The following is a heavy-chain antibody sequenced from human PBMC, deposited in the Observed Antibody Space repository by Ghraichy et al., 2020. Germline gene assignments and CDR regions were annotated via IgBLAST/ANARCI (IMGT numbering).Heavy chain of an antibody. CDR2: FEPEDGET. J-gene: IGHJ4*02. D-gene: IGHD6-19*01. CDR1: GYTLTELS. CDR3: ATPGLIHLSFDY. V-gene: IGHV1-24*01. Sequence: ASVKVSCKVSGYTLTELSMHWVRQAPGKGLEWMGGFEPEDGETIYAQKFQGRVTMTEDTSTDTAYMELSSLRTEDTAVYYCATPGLIHLSFDYWGQGTLVTVSS.